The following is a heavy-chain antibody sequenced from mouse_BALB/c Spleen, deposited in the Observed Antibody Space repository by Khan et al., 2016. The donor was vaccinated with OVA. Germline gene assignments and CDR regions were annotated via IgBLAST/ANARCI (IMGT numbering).Heavy chain of an antibody. CDR1: GYSFTSYY. D-gene: IGHD2-2*01. CDR3: TRHGYVAWFTY. J-gene: IGHJ3*01. Sequence: VRLQQSGPELMKPGASVKISCKASGYSFTSYYIHWVMQRHGESLEWIGYIDPFSGGSTYNQKFKGKATLTVDKSSSTAYIHLSNLTSEDSAVYSCTRHGYVAWFTYWGQGTLVTVSA. CDR2: IDPFSGGS. V-gene: IGHV1-31*01.